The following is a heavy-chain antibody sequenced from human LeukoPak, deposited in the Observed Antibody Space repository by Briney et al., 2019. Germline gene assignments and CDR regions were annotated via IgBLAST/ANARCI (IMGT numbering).Heavy chain of an antibody. J-gene: IGHJ3*02. CDR3: ARGVGVAAELVTFDI. Sequence: SETLSLTCAVYGGSFSGYYWSWIRQPPGKGLEWIGEINHSGSTNYNPSLKSRVTISVDTSKNQFSLKLGSVTAADTAVYYCARGVGVAAELVTFDIWGQGTMVTVSS. CDR2: INHSGST. CDR1: GGSFSGYY. V-gene: IGHV4-34*01. D-gene: IGHD6-13*01.